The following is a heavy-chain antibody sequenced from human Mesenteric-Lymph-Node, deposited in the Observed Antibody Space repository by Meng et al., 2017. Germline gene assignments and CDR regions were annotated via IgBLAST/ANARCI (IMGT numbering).Heavy chain of an antibody. Sequence: SETLSLTCTVSGGSISSGNYHWSWIRQPAGKGLEWIGRIYTSGTTNYNPSLKSRVTMSVDTSKNQLSLGLSSVTAADTAVYYCARVRSGGMDVWGQGTTVTVSS. D-gene: IGHD3-10*01. CDR3: ARVRSGGMDV. J-gene: IGHJ6*02. V-gene: IGHV4-61*02. CDR2: IYTSGTT. CDR1: GGSISSGNYH.